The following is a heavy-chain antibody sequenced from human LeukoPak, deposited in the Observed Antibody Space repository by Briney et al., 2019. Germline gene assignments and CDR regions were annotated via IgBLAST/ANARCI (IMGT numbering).Heavy chain of an antibody. V-gene: IGHV3-30-3*01. CDR2: ISYDGSNK. Sequence: GGSLRLSCAASGFTFRNYVIHWVRQAPGKGLEWVAVISYDGSNKYYADSVKGRFTISRDNSKNTLYLQMSSLRAEDTAVYHCAGGPYRWLRLPDGKGAFDIWGQGTMVTVSS. D-gene: IGHD5-24*01. CDR3: AGGPYRWLRLPDGKGAFDI. J-gene: IGHJ3*02. CDR1: GFTFRNYV.